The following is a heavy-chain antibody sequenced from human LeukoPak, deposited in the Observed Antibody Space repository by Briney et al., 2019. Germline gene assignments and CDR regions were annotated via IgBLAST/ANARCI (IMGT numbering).Heavy chain of an antibody. V-gene: IGHV3-23*01. J-gene: IGHJ4*02. D-gene: IGHD1/OR15-1a*01. CDR3: ATNNIFDS. CDR1: GFTFDDYG. CDR2: ISGSGSGGST. Sequence: SGGSLRLSCAASGFTFDDYGMSWVRQAPGKGLEWVSRISGSGSGGSTSYADSVKGRFTISRDNSKNTLYLQKNSLRAEDTAVYYCATNNIFDSWGQGTLVTVSS.